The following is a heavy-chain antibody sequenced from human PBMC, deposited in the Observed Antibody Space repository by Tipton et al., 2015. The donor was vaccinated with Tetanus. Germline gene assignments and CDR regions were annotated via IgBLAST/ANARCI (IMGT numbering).Heavy chain of an antibody. V-gene: IGHV4-59*02. CDR1: GDSASGYY. J-gene: IGHJ4*02. D-gene: IGHD1-7*01. Sequence: TLSLTCTVSGDSASGYYWSWIRQPPGKGLEWIGYVYYTGSTNHNPSLKSRVTISMDRSKNQISLQLTSVTAADTAVYYCARDLGTSGFHWGQGTLVTVSS. CDR2: VYYTGST. CDR3: ARDLGTSGFH.